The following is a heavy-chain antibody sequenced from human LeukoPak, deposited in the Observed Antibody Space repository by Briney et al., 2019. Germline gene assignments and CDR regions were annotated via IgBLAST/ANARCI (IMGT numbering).Heavy chain of an antibody. J-gene: IGHJ4*02. CDR2: ISSSSSYI. CDR3: ARSPTSWYFDY. Sequence: GGSLRLSCAASGFTFSSYSMNWVRQAPGKGLEWVSSISSSSSYIYYADSVKGRFTISRDNAKNSLYLQTNSLRAEDTAVYYCARSPTSWYFDYWGQGTLVTVSS. D-gene: IGHD2-2*01. V-gene: IGHV3-21*01. CDR1: GFTFSSYS.